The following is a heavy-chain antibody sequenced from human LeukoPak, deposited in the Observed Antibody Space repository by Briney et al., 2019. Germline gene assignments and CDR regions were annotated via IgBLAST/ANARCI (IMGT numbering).Heavy chain of an antibody. D-gene: IGHD3-3*01. Sequence: SETLSLTCAVYGGSFSGYYWSWIRQPPGKGLEWIGEINHSGSTNYNPSLKSRVTISVDTSKNQFSLKLSSVTAADTAVYYCARAIFGVVRYYYYMDVWGKGTTVTVSS. CDR3: ARAIFGVVRYYYYMDV. CDR1: GGSFSGYY. CDR2: INHSGST. J-gene: IGHJ6*03. V-gene: IGHV4-34*01.